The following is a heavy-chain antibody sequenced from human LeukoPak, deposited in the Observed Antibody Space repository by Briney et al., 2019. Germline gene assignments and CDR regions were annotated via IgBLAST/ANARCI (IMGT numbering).Heavy chain of an antibody. J-gene: IGHJ4*02. V-gene: IGHV4-34*01. CDR1: GGSFSGYY. D-gene: IGHD3-3*01. Sequence: SSETLSLTCAVYGGSFSGYYWSWIRQPPGEGLEWIGEINHSGSTNYNPSLKSRVTISVDTSKNQFSLKLSSVTAADTAVYYCARGGYDSWSGYYTGIPDWGQGTLVTVSS. CDR3: ARGGYDSWSGYYTGIPD. CDR2: INHSGST.